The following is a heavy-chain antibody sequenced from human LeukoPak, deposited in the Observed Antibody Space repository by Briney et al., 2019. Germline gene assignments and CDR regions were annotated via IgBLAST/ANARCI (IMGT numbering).Heavy chain of an antibody. CDR1: GGSISSYY. J-gene: IGHJ3*02. V-gene: IGHV4-59*01. Sequence: PSETLSLTCTVSGGSISSYYWSWIRQPPGKGLEWIGYIYYSGSTNYNPSLKSRVTISVDTSKNQFSLKLSSVTVADTAVYYCAREATLSSSWYGAFDIWGQGTMVTVSS. CDR2: IYYSGST. CDR3: AREATLSSSWYGAFDI. D-gene: IGHD6-13*01.